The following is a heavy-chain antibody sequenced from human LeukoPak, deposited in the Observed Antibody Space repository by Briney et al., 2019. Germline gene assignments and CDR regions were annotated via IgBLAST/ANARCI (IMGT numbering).Heavy chain of an antibody. D-gene: IGHD3-10*01. CDR3: ARGSGSDKYYYGMDV. CDR2: IGTAGDT. J-gene: IGHJ6*02. V-gene: IGHV3-13*01. CDR1: GFTFSSYD. Sequence: GGSLRLSCAASGFTFSSYDMHWVRQATGKGLEWVSAIGTAGDTYYPGSVKGRFTISRENAKNSLYLQMNSLRAGDTAVYYCARGSGSDKYYYGMDVWGQGTTVTVSS.